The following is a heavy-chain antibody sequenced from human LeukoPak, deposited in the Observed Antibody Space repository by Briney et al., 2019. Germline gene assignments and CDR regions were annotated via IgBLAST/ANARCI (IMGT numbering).Heavy chain of an antibody. CDR2: VRSSNSII. D-gene: IGHD3-22*01. CDR1: GFTFSSYN. Sequence: GGSLRLSCAASGFTFSSYNMKWVRQAPGKGLEWVSYVRSSNSIIYYADSVKGQFTSSRDNAKKSVYLQMNSLRAEDTAVYYCARVLLYSDSSGHGSDYWGQGTLVTVSS. V-gene: IGHV3-48*01. J-gene: IGHJ4*02. CDR3: ARVLLYSDSSGHGSDY.